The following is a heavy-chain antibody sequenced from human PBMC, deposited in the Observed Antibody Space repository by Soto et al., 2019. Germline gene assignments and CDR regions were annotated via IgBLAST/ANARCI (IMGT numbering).Heavy chain of an antibody. CDR1: GGSISSYY. CDR3: ARTPKNLEVERLYYFDY. J-gene: IGHJ4*02. CDR2: IYYSGST. D-gene: IGHD2-15*01. V-gene: IGHV4-59*08. Sequence: SETLCLTCTVSGGSISSYYWSWIRQPPGKGLEWIGYIYYSGSTNYNPSLKSRVTISVDTSKNQFSLKLSSVTAADTAVYYCARTPKNLEVERLYYFDYWGQGNLVTSSS.